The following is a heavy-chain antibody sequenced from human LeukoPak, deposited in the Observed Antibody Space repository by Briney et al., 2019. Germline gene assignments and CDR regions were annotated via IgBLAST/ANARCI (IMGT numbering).Heavy chain of an antibody. V-gene: IGHV4-39*07. D-gene: IGHD3-22*01. CDR2: FYYSGST. J-gene: IGHJ5*02. Sequence: SETLSLTCTVSGGSISSSSYYWGWIRQPPGKGLEWIGSFYYSGSTYYNPSLKSRVTISVDTSKNQFSLKLSSVTAADTAVYYCARDAVSSGYYYGGWFDPWGQGTLVTVSS. CDR1: GGSISSSSYY. CDR3: ARDAVSSGYYYGGWFDP.